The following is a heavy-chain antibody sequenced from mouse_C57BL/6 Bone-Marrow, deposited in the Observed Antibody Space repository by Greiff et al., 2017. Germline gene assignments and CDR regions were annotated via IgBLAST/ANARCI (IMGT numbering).Heavy chain of an antibody. CDR3: ARDGLSY. CDR2: IDPSDSYT. D-gene: IGHD1-1*02. J-gene: IGHJ4*01. Sequence: QVQLQQPGAELVRPGTSVKLSCKASGYTFTSYWMHWVKQRPGQGLEWIGEIDPSDSYTNYNQKFKGKSTLTVDKSSSTAYMQLSSLTSEDSAVYYCARDGLSYWGQGTSVTVSS. V-gene: IGHV1-69*01. CDR1: GYTFTSYW.